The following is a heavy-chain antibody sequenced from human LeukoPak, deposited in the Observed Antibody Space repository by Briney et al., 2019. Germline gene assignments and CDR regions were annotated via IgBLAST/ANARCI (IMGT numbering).Heavy chain of an antibody. Sequence: PSETLSLTCAVYGGSFSGYYWSWIRQSAGKGLEWIGRIYAAETDFNPSLKSRLTMSIDTSKNQFSLKLRSVTAADTAVYYCARHQGWLQWEYWGQGTLVTVSS. CDR3: ARHQGWLQWEY. D-gene: IGHD5-24*01. CDR2: IYAAET. J-gene: IGHJ4*02. CDR1: GGSFSGYY. V-gene: IGHV4-59*10.